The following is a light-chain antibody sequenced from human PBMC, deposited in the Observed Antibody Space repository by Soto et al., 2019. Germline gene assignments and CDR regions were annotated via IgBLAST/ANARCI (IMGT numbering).Light chain of an antibody. CDR3: QQYNNWPGT. Sequence: IVMTQSPATLPVSPGERATLSCRTSQRVNSHLAWYQHKPGQAPRLLIYGASSRATGIPTRFSGSGSGTEFTLTIGSLQSEDFAVYFCQQYNNWPGTFGGGTKVEIK. J-gene: IGKJ4*01. V-gene: IGKV3D-15*01. CDR1: QRVNSH. CDR2: GAS.